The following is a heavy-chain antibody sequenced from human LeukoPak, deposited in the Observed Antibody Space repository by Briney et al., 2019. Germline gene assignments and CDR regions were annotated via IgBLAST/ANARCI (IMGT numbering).Heavy chain of an antibody. Sequence: SETLSLTCAVYGGSLSGYYWSWIRRPPGKGLEWIGEINHSGSTNYNPSLKSRVTISVDTSKNQFSLKLSSVTAADTAVYYCARGRPPLRIWGQGTMVTVSS. CDR1: GGSLSGYY. CDR2: INHSGST. CDR3: ARGRPPLRI. V-gene: IGHV4-34*01. J-gene: IGHJ3*02.